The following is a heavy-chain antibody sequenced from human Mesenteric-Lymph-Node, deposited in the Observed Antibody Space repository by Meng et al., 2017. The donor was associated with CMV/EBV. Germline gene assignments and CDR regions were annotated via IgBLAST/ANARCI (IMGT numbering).Heavy chain of an antibody. V-gene: IGHV3-23*01. CDR1: GFTFNNYA. Sequence: GESLKISCAASGFTFNNYAMNWVRQAPGKGLEWVSGVSGSGASTHYADSVRGRFTISRDNSKNTLYLQMNSLRAEDTAVYYCARGDWDRGSDYWGQGTLVTVSS. CDR3: ARGDWDRGSDY. D-gene: IGHD3-10*01. CDR2: VSGSGAST. J-gene: IGHJ4*02.